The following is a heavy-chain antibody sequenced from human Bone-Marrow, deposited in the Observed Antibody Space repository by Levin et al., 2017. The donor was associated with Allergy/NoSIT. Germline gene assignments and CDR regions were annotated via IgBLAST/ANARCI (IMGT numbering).Heavy chain of an antibody. Sequence: GGSLRLSCAASGFTFSSYWMSWVRQAPGKGLEWVANIKQDGSEKYYVDSVKGRFTISRDNAKNSLYLQMNSLRAEDTAVYYCAREKARIVGATPYYYYYGMDVWGQGTTVTVSS. CDR1: GFTFSSYW. D-gene: IGHD1-26*01. CDR2: IKQDGSEK. CDR3: AREKARIVGATPYYYYYGMDV. V-gene: IGHV3-7*01. J-gene: IGHJ6*02.